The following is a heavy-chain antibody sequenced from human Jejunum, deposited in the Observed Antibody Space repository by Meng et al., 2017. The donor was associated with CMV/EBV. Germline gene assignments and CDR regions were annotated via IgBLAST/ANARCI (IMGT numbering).Heavy chain of an antibody. D-gene: IGHD3-3*01. J-gene: IGHJ6*02. Sequence: YSVAPSGLTWVRQAPGHGLEWMGWISPYNGNTNYAQSLQGRVPMTTDRYTNTAFMELRSLTSDDTAVYYCARGPYDFWSRQYFGMDVWGQGTTVTVSS. V-gene: IGHV1-18*01. CDR1: YSVAPSG. CDR2: ISPYNGNT. CDR3: ARGPYDFWSRQYFGMDV.